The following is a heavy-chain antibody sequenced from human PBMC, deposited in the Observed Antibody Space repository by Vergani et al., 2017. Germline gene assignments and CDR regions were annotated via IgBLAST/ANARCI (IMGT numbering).Heavy chain of an antibody. J-gene: IGHJ5*02. V-gene: IGHV1-69*01. Sequence: QVQLVQSGAEVKKPGASVKVSCKASGGTFSSYAISWVRQAPGQGLEWIGGIIPIFGTANYAQKFQGRVTITADESTSTAYMELSSLRSEDTAVYYCAREFRATMVRGVIESWGQGTLVTVSS. D-gene: IGHD3-10*01. CDR3: AREFRATMVRGVIES. CDR1: GGTFSSYA. CDR2: IIPIFGTA.